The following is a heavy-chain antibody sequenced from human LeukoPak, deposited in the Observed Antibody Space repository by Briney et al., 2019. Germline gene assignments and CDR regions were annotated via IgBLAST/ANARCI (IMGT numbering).Heavy chain of an antibody. CDR1: GVSVSSYY. J-gene: IGHJ4*02. CDR3: ARGYCRDDICQVFPY. D-gene: IGHD2-21*02. CDR2: MSYSGRT. Sequence: SETLSLTCTVSGVSVSSYYWSWIRQTPEKGLEWVGYMSYSGRTHYGPSLKSRVTMSVDTSKNQFSLKMSYVTAADTGVYYCARGYCRDDICQVFPYWGQGTLVTVSS. V-gene: IGHV4-59*02.